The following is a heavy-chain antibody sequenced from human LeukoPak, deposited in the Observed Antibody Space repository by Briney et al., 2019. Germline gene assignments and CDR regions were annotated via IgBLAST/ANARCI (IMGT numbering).Heavy chain of an antibody. D-gene: IGHD6-13*01. Sequence: SQTLSLTCTVSGGSINSGSYYWSWIRQPAGKGLEWIGRIYTSGSTNYNPSLKSRVTMSVDTSKNQFSLKLSSVTAADTAVYYCARISTVDAFDIWGQGTMVTVSS. J-gene: IGHJ3*02. V-gene: IGHV4-61*02. CDR1: GGSINSGSYY. CDR3: ARISTVDAFDI. CDR2: IYTSGST.